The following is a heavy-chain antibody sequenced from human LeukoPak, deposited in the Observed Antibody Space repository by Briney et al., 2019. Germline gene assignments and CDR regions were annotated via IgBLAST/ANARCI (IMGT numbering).Heavy chain of an antibody. J-gene: IGHJ4*02. CDR1: GFTFSSYA. CDR3: AALDHGHDY. CDR2: ISYDGSNK. V-gene: IGHV3-30*04. Sequence: GGSLRLSCAASGFTFSSYAMHWVRQAPGKGLEWVAVISYDGSNKNYADSVKGRFTISRDNAKNTLYLQMNSLRAEDTAVYYCAALDHGHDYWGQGTLVTVSS.